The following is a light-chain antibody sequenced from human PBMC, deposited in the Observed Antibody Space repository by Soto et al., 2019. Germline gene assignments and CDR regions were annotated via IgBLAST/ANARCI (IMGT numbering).Light chain of an antibody. CDR2: GAS. J-gene: IGKJ2*01. V-gene: IGKV3-20*01. CDR3: QQYGSSPQYT. CDR1: QSVSSSY. Sequence: EIVLTQSPGTLSLSPGERATLSCRASQSVSSSYLAWYQQKPGQAPRLLIYGASSRATGIPDRFSGSGSGTDFTLTISRLEPEDFAVYYCQQYGSSPQYTFGHGPKLEIK.